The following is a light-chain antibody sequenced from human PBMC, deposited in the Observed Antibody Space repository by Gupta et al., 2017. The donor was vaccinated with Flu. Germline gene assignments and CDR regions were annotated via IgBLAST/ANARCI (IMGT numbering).Light chain of an antibody. CDR1: SCPGTSAYY. Sequence: QAVVTQEPSLTATPGETVTRTCASSSCPGTSAYYPNWFQQQPGQARRGLIHSTNNQLSWPPARFSGSLNGGKAALTVAGVQPEDEDEYFCPPDSVGDPVFGGGTNLTVL. J-gene: IGLJ3*02. CDR2: STN. CDR3: PPDSVGDPV. V-gene: IGLV7-43*01.